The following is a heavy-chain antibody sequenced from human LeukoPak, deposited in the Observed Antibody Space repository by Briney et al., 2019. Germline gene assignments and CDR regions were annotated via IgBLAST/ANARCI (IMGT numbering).Heavy chain of an antibody. CDR1: GFTFSSYA. CDR3: AKVRGYYYDSSDDY. CDR2: ISGGGDNT. Sequence: GASLRLSCVASGFTFSSYAVTWVRQAPGKGLNWVSAISGGGDNTHYADSVKGRFTISRDNSKNTLYLQMNSLRAEDTAVYYCAKVRGYYYDSSDDYWGQGTLVTVSS. D-gene: IGHD3-22*01. V-gene: IGHV3-23*01. J-gene: IGHJ4*02.